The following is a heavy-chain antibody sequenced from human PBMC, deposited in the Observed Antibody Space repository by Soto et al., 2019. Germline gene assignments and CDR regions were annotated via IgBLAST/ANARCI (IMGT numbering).Heavy chain of an antibody. Sequence: SETLSLTCAVSGGSISSGGYSWSWIRQPPGKGLEWIGYIYHSGSTYYNPSLKSRVTISVDRSKNQFSLKLSSVTAADTAVYYCAAGGGLPRDYWGQGTLVTVSS. CDR2: IYHSGST. CDR3: AAGGGLPRDY. V-gene: IGHV4-30-2*01. J-gene: IGHJ4*02. D-gene: IGHD5-12*01. CDR1: GGSISSGGYS.